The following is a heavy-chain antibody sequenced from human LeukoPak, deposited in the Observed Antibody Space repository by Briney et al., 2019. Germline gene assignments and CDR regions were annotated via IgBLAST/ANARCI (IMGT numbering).Heavy chain of an antibody. Sequence: PSETLSLTCAVYGGSFSGYYWSWIRQPPGKGLEWIGSIYYSGSTYYNPSLKSRVTISVDTSKNQFSLKLSSVTAADTAVYYCARTENGDYVDYWGQGTLVTVSS. D-gene: IGHD4-17*01. CDR2: IYYSGST. J-gene: IGHJ4*02. V-gene: IGHV4-34*01. CDR3: ARTENGDYVDY. CDR1: GGSFSGYY.